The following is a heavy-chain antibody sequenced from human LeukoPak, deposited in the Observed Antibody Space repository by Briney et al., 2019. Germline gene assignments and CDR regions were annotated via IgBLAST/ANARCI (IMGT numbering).Heavy chain of an antibody. D-gene: IGHD5-12*01. V-gene: IGHV1-69*04. CDR1: GGTFSSYA. Sequence: SVKVSCKASGGTFSSYAISWVQQAPGQGLEWMGRIIPILGIANYAQKFQGRVTITADKSTSTAYMELSSLRSEDTAVYYCARSSSGYDPLDYWGQGTLVTVSS. CDR3: ARSSSGYDPLDY. CDR2: IIPILGIA. J-gene: IGHJ4*02.